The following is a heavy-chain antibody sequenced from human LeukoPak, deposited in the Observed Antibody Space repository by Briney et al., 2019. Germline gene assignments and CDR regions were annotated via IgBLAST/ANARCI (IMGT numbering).Heavy chain of an antibody. J-gene: IGHJ4*02. Sequence: AGGSLTLSCVASGFTSPTYGMSWVRQAPGKGLEWVSVIYSGGTTYYADSVKGRFTISRDISKNTLSLQMNSLRAEDTAVYYCARGRRDGYNLGYWGQGTLVAVSS. CDR1: GFTSPTYG. CDR3: ARGRRDGYNLGY. CDR2: IYSGGTT. V-gene: IGHV3-53*01. D-gene: IGHD5-24*01.